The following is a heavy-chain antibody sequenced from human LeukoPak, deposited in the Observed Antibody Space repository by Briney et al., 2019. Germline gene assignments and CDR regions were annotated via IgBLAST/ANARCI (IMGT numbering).Heavy chain of an antibody. CDR1: GGSISSYY. CDR2: IYHSGST. D-gene: IGHD3-22*01. Sequence: PSETLSLTCTVSGGSISSYYWSWIRQPPGKGLEWIGYIYHSGSTNYNPSLKSRVTISVDTSKNQFSLKLSSVTAADTAVYYCARNHYYDSSGLGDWGQGTLVTVSS. V-gene: IGHV4-59*01. CDR3: ARNHYYDSSGLGD. J-gene: IGHJ4*02.